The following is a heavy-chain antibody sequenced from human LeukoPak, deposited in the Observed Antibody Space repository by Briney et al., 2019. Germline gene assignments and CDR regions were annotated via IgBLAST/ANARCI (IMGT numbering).Heavy chain of an antibody. CDR1: GFTFDDYA. J-gene: IGHJ4*02. CDR3: AKGAIYDILTGYLGPFDY. CDR2: ISWNSGSI. D-gene: IGHD3-9*01. V-gene: IGHV3-9*01. Sequence: GGSLRLSCAASGFTFDDYAMHWVRQAPGKGLEWVSGISWNSGSIGYADSVKGRFTISRDNAKNSLYLQMNSLRAEDTALYYCAKGAIYDILTGYLGPFDYWGQGTLVTVSS.